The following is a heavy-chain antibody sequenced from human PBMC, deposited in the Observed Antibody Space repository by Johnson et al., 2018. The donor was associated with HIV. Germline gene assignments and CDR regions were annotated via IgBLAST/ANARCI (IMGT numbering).Heavy chain of an antibody. J-gene: IGHJ3*02. Sequence: QEQLVESGGGVVQPGRSLRLSCAASGFTFSSYAMHWVRQAPGKGLEWVAVISYDGSNKYYADSVKGRFTISRDNSKNTLYLQMNSLRAEDTAVYYCARDETAMAVGAFDIWGQGTMVTVSS. CDR1: GFTFSSYA. CDR2: ISYDGSNK. D-gene: IGHD5-18*01. V-gene: IGHV3-30-3*01. CDR3: ARDETAMAVGAFDI.